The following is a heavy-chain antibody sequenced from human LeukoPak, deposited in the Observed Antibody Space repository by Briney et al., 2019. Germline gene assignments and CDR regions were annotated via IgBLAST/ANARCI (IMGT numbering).Heavy chain of an antibody. Sequence: DPSETLSLTCTVSGYSISSGYCWGWIRQPPGKGLEWVGSIYHSGSTHYNPSLKSRVTISVDTSKNQFSLKLSSVTAADTAVYYCARVPNSSHYYGMDVWGQGNTVTVSS. D-gene: IGHD5-24*01. CDR2: IYHSGST. V-gene: IGHV4-38-2*02. J-gene: IGHJ6*02. CDR1: GYSISSGYC. CDR3: ARVPNSSHYYGMDV.